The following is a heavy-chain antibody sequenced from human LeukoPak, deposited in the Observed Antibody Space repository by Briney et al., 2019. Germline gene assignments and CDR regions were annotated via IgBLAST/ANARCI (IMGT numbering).Heavy chain of an antibody. J-gene: IGHJ4*02. CDR2: ISSSGSTI. D-gene: IGHD6-13*01. CDR3: ASGIAAAGTHDY. CDR1: GFTFSNAW. Sequence: GGSLRLSCATSGFTFSNAWMSWIRQAPGKGLEWVSYISSSGSTIYYADSVKGRFTISRDNAKNSLYLQMNSLRAEDTAVYHCASGIAAAGTHDYWGQGTLVTVSS. V-gene: IGHV3-11*01.